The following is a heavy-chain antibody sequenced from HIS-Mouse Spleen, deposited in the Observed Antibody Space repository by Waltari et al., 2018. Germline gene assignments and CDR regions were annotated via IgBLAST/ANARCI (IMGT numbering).Heavy chain of an antibody. J-gene: IGHJ4*02. Sequence: QVQLQESGPGLVKPSETLSLTCTVSGGSISSYYWSWIRQPAGKGLEWIGRIYTSGSTNYTPRLKSRVTMSVDTSKNQFSLKLSSVTAADTAVYYCARYCSGGSCYGGSFDYWGQGTLVTVSS. CDR3: ARYCSGGSCYGGSFDY. V-gene: IGHV4-4*07. CDR1: GGSISSYY. CDR2: IYTSGST. D-gene: IGHD2-15*01.